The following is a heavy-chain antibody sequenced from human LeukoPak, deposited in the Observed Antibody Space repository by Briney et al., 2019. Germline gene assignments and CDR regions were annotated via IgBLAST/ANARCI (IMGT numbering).Heavy chain of an antibody. CDR1: GFTFSSYA. J-gene: IGHJ6*02. CDR3: ATPSKPRDAKKPYYYYGMDV. CDR2: ISGSGGST. Sequence: GGSLRLSCAASGFTFSSYAMSWVRLAPGKGLEWVSAISGSGGSTYYADSVKGRFTISRDNSKNTLYLQMNSLRAEDTAVYYCATPSKPRDAKKPYYYYGMDVWGQGTTVTVSS. V-gene: IGHV3-23*01.